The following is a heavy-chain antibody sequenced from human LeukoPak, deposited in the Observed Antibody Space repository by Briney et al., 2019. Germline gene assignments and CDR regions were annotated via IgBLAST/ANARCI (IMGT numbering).Heavy chain of an antibody. D-gene: IGHD2-15*01. CDR3: AKDLRSKDIAVVGAAAIFDY. Sequence: GRSLRLSCAASGFTFSSYAMSWVRQAPGKGLEWVSAISGSGGSTYYADSVKGRFTISRDNSKNTLYLQMNSLRAEDTAVYYCAKDLRSKDIAVVGAAAIFDYRGQGTLVTVSS. V-gene: IGHV3-23*01. CDR2: ISGSGGST. CDR1: GFTFSSYA. J-gene: IGHJ4*02.